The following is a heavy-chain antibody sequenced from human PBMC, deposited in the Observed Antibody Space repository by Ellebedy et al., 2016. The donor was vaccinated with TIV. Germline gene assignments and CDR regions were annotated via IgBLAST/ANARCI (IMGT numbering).Heavy chain of an antibody. V-gene: IGHV4-39*07. CDR2: IYYSGST. CDR3: ARMGGWSIPFQH. D-gene: IGHD3-16*01. Sequence: MPSETLSLTCTVSGGSISSSSYYWGWIRQPPGKGLEWIGSIYYSGSTYYNPSLKSRVTISVDTSKNHFSLKLSSVTAADTAVYYCARMGGWSIPFQHWGQGTLATVSS. J-gene: IGHJ1*01. CDR1: GGSISSSSYY.